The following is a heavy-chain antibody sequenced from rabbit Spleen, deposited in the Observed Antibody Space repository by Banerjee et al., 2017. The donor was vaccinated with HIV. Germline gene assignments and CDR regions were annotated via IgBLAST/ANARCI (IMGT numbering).Heavy chain of an antibody. J-gene: IGHJ4*01. Sequence: EQLEESGGGLVKPEGSLTLTCKASGVSFSDKDVMCWVRQAPGKGLEWIGCIYTGNDKTYYASWAKGRFTISKTSSTTVTLQMTSLTAADTATYFCARDLTSVIGWNFNLWGQGTLVTVS. D-gene: IGHD1-1*01. CDR1: GVSFSDKDV. CDR3: ARDLTSVIGWNFNL. CDR2: IYTGNDKT. V-gene: IGHV1S45*01.